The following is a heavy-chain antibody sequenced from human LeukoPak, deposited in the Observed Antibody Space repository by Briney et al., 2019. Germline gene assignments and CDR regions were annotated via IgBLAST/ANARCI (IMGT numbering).Heavy chain of an antibody. J-gene: IGHJ4*02. CDR1: GFTFSSYS. Sequence: GGSLRLSCAASGFTFSSYSMNWVRQAPGKGLEWVSSISSSSSYIYYADSVKGRFTISRDNAKNSLYLQMNSLRAEDTAVYYCATYYYSSGSGPDYWGQGTLVSVSS. CDR2: ISSSSSYI. CDR3: ATYYYSSGSGPDY. V-gene: IGHV3-21*01. D-gene: IGHD3-10*01.